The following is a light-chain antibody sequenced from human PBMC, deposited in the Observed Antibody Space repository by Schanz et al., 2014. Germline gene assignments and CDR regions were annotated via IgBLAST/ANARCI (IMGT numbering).Light chain of an antibody. V-gene: IGLV2-11*01. CDR2: DVS. CDR3: CSYAGSSGGYV. Sequence: QSVLTQPRSVSGSPGQSVTISCTGTSSDVGGYNYVSWYQQHPGTAPELMIYDVSKRPSGVPDRFSGSKSGNTASLTISGLQAEDEAHYYCCSYAGSSGGYVFGTGTKVTVL. J-gene: IGLJ1*01. CDR1: SSDVGGYNY.